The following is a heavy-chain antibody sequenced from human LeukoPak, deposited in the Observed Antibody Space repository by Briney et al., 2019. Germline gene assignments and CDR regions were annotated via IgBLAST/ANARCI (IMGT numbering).Heavy chain of an antibody. V-gene: IGHV3-23*01. CDR1: GFTFSSYA. Sequence: PGGSLRLSCAASGFTFSSYAMSWVRQAPGKGLEWGSAISGSGGSTYYADSVKGRFTISRDNSKNTLYLQMNSLRAEDTAVYYCAKSRRFLEWFTYWGQGTLVTVSS. D-gene: IGHD3-3*01. CDR2: ISGSGGST. CDR3: AKSRRFLEWFTY. J-gene: IGHJ4*02.